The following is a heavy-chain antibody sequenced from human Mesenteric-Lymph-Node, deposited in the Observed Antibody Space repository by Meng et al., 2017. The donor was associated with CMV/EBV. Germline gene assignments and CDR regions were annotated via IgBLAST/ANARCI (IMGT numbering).Heavy chain of an antibody. V-gene: IGHV4-38-2*01. Sequence: GSLKLSCSVSGYSVSSGHYWGWIRQPPGKGLEWIGSIYHLGYTYYNPSLKSRVTISVDTSKDQFFLELTSVTAADTALYYCARSASVGYDGYDQKGAFDMWGQGTMVTVSS. CDR3: ARSASVGYDGYDQKGAFDM. J-gene: IGHJ3*02. CDR2: IYHLGYT. D-gene: IGHD5-12*01. CDR1: GYSVSSGHY.